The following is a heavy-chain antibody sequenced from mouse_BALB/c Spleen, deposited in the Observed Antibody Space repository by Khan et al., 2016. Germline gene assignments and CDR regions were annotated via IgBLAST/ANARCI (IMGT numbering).Heavy chain of an antibody. CDR1: GFSLTGYG. CDR3: SSDYDGFAY. D-gene: IGHD2-12*01. V-gene: IGHV2-6-7*01. CDR2: IWADGRT. Sequence: QVQLKQSGPGLVAPSQSLSITCTVSGFSLTGYGVHWVRQPPGKGLEWLGKIWADGRTDYNSALNSRVSISTDNSKSQVVLKMNSLQTDDTANYYSSSDYDGFAYWGQGTLVIVSA. J-gene: IGHJ3*01.